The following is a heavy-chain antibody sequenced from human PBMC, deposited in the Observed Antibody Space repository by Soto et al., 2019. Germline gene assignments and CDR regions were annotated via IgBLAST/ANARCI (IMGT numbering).Heavy chain of an antibody. J-gene: IGHJ4*02. D-gene: IGHD3-3*01. V-gene: IGHV4-31*03. CDR1: GDSISTSFFY. CDR3: ARDSGDVSGVGFDY. Sequence: VELRESGPGLVRPSQTLSLACNVSGDSISTSFFYWGWVRQIPGKGLEWIGYIYKSGSTYYNPSLQSRVRMSVDSSKNQFSLILSPVTAADTAVYYCARDSGDVSGVGFDYWGPGTLVTVSS. CDR2: IYKSGST.